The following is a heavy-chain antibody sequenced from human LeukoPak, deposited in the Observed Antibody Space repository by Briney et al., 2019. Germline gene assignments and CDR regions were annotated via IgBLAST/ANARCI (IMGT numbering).Heavy chain of an antibody. Sequence: SETLSLTCTVSGGSISSYYWSWIRQPPGKGLEWIGSIYYSGSTYYNPSLKSRVTISVDTSKNQFSLKLSSVTAADTAVYYCARHVRYFDWLLLYYYYYMDVWGKGTTVTISS. D-gene: IGHD3-9*01. CDR3: ARHVRYFDWLLLYYYYYMDV. CDR1: GGSISSYY. CDR2: IYYSGST. J-gene: IGHJ6*03. V-gene: IGHV4-59*05.